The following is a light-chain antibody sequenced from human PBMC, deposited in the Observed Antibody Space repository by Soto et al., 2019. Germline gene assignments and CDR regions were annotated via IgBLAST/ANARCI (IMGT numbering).Light chain of an antibody. CDR1: QSVLYSSNNKNS. J-gene: IGKJ5*01. CDR3: QQYNNWPT. CDR2: WAS. Sequence: DIVMTQSPDSLAVSLGERATINCKSSQSVLYSSNNKNSVAWYQQKPGQPLKLLISWASTRESGVPDRFSGSGSGTDFTLSISSLQAEDVAVYYCQQYNNWPTFGQGTRLEIK. V-gene: IGKV4-1*01.